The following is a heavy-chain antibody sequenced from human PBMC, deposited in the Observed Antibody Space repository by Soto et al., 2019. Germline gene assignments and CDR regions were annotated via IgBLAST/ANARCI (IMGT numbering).Heavy chain of an antibody. V-gene: IGHV3-53*01. J-gene: IGHJ5*02. CDR2: IYSGGST. Sequence: LRLSCAASGFTVSSNYMSWVRQAPGKGLEWVSVIYSGGSTYYADSVKGRFTISRDNSKNTLYLQMNSLRAEDTAVYYCARGGYCTNGVCYRGNWFDPWGQGTLVTVSS. CDR3: ARGGYCTNGVCYRGNWFDP. CDR1: GFTVSSNY. D-gene: IGHD2-8*01.